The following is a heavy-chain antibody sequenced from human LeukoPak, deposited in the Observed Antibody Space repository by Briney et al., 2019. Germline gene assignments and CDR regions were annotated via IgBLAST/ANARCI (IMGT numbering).Heavy chain of an antibody. CDR3: VREGERGYRLYYFDY. D-gene: IGHD5-12*01. J-gene: IGHJ4*02. Sequence: GGSLRLSCAASGFTFISYEMHWVRQAPGKGLEWVSYISSTRNTIYHEESVKGRFTISRENAPNSLYLQLNSMRAADTAVYYCVREGERGYRLYYFDYWGQGTLVTVSS. V-gene: IGHV3-48*03. CDR1: GFTFISYE. CDR2: ISSTRNTI.